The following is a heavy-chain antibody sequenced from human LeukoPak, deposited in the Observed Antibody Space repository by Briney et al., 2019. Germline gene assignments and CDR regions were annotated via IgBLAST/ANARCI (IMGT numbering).Heavy chain of an antibody. CDR3: ARAPRYYDSSGYYLPYYFDY. D-gene: IGHD3-22*01. Sequence: ASVKVSCKASGYTFTSYGISWVRQAPGQGLEWMGWISAYNGNTSYAQKLQGRVTMTTDTSTSTACMELRSLRSDDTAVYYCARAPRYYDSSGYYLPYYFDYWGQGTLVTVSS. V-gene: IGHV1-18*01. CDR1: GYTFTSYG. J-gene: IGHJ4*02. CDR2: ISAYNGNT.